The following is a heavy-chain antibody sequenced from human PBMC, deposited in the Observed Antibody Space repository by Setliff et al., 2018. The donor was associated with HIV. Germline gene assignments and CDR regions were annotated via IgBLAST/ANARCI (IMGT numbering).Heavy chain of an antibody. CDR3: ARVRVRGDTDYYYYMDV. J-gene: IGHJ6*03. Sequence: SVKVSCKASGVAFSSYAISWVRQAPGQGLEWMGGIIPIIGTGNSAQKFQDGVTITADESTSTAYMELSSLRSEDTAVYYCARVRVRGDTDYYYYMDVWGKGTTVTVSS. D-gene: IGHD3-10*01. CDR2: IIPIIGTG. CDR1: GVAFSSYA. V-gene: IGHV1-69*13.